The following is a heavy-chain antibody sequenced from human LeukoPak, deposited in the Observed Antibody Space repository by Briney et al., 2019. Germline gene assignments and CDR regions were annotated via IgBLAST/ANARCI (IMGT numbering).Heavy chain of an antibody. CDR2: IIPIFGTA. V-gene: IGHV1-69*13. D-gene: IGHD2-15*01. Sequence: ASVKVSCKASGGTFSSYAISWVRQAPGQGFEWMGGIIPIFGTAKYAQKFQGRVTITADESTSTAYMELRSLRSDDTAVYYCARAVVAEAPYYFDYWGQGTLVTVSS. CDR1: GGTFSSYA. J-gene: IGHJ4*02. CDR3: ARAVVAEAPYYFDY.